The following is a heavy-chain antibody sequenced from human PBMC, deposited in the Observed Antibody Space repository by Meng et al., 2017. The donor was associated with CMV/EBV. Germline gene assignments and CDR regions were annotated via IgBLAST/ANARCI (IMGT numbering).Heavy chain of an antibody. Sequence: GESLKISCKGSGYSFTSYWIGWVRQMPGKGLEWMGIIYPGDSDTRYSPSFQGQVTISADKSISTAYLQWSSLKASDTAMYYCVSQGLNDYYDAGMGAFDIWGQGTMVTVSS. CDR1: GYSFTSYW. V-gene: IGHV5-51*01. CDR3: VSQGLNDYYDAGMGAFDI. CDR2: IYPGDSDT. D-gene: IGHD3-10*01. J-gene: IGHJ3*02.